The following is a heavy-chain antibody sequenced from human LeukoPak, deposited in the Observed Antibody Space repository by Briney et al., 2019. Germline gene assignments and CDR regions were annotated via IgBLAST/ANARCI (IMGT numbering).Heavy chain of an antibody. V-gene: IGHV1-2*02. CDR3: ARDVGEYCSSTNCYASHY. CDR2: INPNSGGT. CDR1: GYTFTTYY. D-gene: IGHD2-2*01. Sequence: ASVNVSCKASGYTFTTYYMHWVRQAPGQGLEWMGWINPNSGGTNYAQKFQGRVTMTRDTSISTAYMELSRLRSDDTAVYYCARDVGEYCSSTNCYASHYWGQGTLVTVSS. J-gene: IGHJ4*02.